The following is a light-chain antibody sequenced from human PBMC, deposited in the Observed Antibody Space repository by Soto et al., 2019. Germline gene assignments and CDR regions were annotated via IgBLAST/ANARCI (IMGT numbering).Light chain of an antibody. V-gene: IGLV2-8*01. CDR2: EVN. Sequence: QSVLTQPPSASGSPGQSVTISCTGTSSDVGGYNFVSWYQQHSGKAPKLIIYEVNKRPSGVPDRFSGSKSGNTASLTVSGLQAEDEADYYCSSFAGNNNLLFGGGTQLTVL. J-gene: IGLJ7*01. CDR1: SSDVGGYNF. CDR3: SSFAGNNNLL.